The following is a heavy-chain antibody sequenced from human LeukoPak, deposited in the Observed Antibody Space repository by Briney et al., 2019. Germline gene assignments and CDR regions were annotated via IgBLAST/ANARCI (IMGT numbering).Heavy chain of an antibody. CDR2: IYYSGST. Sequence: SETLSLTCTVSGGAISSYYWSWSRQPPGKVLELIGYIYYSGSTDYNPSLKSRVTISVDTAKGQFSLKLSSGTVADTAVYYCARSTTPSGWSYFDYCGQGTLVTVSS. D-gene: IGHD6-19*01. CDR1: GGAISSYY. V-gene: IGHV4-59*08. CDR3: ARSTTPSGWSYFDY. J-gene: IGHJ4*02.